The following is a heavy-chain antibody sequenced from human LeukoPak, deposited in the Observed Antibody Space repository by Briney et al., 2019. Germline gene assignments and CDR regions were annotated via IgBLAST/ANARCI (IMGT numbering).Heavy chain of an antibody. CDR1: GFTFSSYG. CDR3: AKDGGGIRFLEWVLSRDFDY. CDR2: IRYDGSNK. V-gene: IGHV3-30*02. D-gene: IGHD3-3*01. J-gene: IGHJ4*02. Sequence: GGSLRLSCAASGFTFSSYGMHWVRQAPGKGLEWVAFIRYDGSNKYYADSVKGRFTISRDNSKNTLYLQMNSLRAEDTAVYYCAKDGGGIRFLEWVLSRDFDYWGQGTLVTVSS.